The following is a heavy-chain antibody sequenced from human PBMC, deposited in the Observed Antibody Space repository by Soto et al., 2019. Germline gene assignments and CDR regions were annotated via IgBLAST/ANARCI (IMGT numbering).Heavy chain of an antibody. CDR3: VRGSCTRSARCEGEFQH. Sequence: QVQLEQSGAEVQEPGASVKISCQASGYTFTTYHIHWVRQAPGQGLDWMGLIDPMGGNPGYARKFQDRVAMTRDTSTGTAYIEGNSLRFDDTAMYVCVRGSCTRSARCEGEFQHWGPGTLVTVSS. V-gene: IGHV1-46*01. CDR2: IDPMGGNP. J-gene: IGHJ1*01. CDR1: GYTFTTYH. D-gene: IGHD2-8*01.